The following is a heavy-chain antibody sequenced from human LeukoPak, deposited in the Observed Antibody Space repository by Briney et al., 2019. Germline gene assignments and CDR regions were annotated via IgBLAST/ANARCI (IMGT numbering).Heavy chain of an antibody. CDR1: GGSISSSNW. J-gene: IGHJ6*03. Sequence: SETLSLTCAVSGGSISSSNWWSWVRQPPGKGLEWIGEIYHSGSTYYNPSLKSRVTISVDTSKNQFSLKLSSVTAADTAVYYCARARGGVFYYMDVWGKGTTVTVSS. D-gene: IGHD3-16*01. V-gene: IGHV4-4*02. CDR2: IYHSGST. CDR3: ARARGGVFYYMDV.